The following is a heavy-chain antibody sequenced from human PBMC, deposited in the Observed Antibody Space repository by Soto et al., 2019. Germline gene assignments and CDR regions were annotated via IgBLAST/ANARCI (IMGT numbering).Heavy chain of an antibody. CDR3: ARVNVDTAMVLYD. J-gene: IGHJ4*02. D-gene: IGHD5-18*01. CDR2: INAGNGNT. CDR1: GYTFTSYA. V-gene: IGHV1-3*01. Sequence: ASVKVSCKASGYTFTSYAMHWVRQAPGQRLEWMGWINAGNGNTKYSQKFQGRVTITADESTSTAYMELSSLRSEDTAVYYCARVNVDTAMVLYDWGQGTLVTVSS.